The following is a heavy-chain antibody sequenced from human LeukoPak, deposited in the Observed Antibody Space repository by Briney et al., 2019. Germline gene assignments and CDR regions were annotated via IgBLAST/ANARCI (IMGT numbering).Heavy chain of an antibody. V-gene: IGHV1-24*01. CDR2: VDPADGKT. CDR1: GYTLTEAS. CDR3: ATFSIITGTDSDF. J-gene: IGHJ4*02. D-gene: IGHD1-7*01. Sequence: ASVKVSCKVSGYTLTEASVHWVRQAPGQELEWMGGVDPADGKTVYGQKFQDRVSITEDTSTVTAYMDLSNLRSEDTAVYFCATFSIITGTDSDFWGQGTLVTVSS.